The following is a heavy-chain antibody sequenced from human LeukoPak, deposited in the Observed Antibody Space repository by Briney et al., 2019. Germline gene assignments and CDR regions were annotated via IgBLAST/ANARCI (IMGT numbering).Heavy chain of an antibody. CDR2: IASDGSST. Sequence: GGSLRLSCAAPGFTFSSYSMNWVRQAPGKGLVWVSRIASDGSSTTYADSVKGRFSISRDNAKNTLYLQMNSLRVEDTAVYYCARGRPHGNDYWGQGTLVTVSS. D-gene: IGHD4-23*01. CDR1: GFTFSSYS. CDR3: ARGRPHGNDY. V-gene: IGHV3-74*01. J-gene: IGHJ4*02.